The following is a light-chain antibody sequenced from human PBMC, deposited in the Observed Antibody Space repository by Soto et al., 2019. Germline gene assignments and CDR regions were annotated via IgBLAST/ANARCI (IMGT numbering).Light chain of an antibody. CDR3: QQYGNSPKT. Sequence: EIVLTQSPCTLSLSPGEGATLSCRASQSVSSSYLAWYQQKPGQAPRLLIYGASSRATGIPDRFSGSGSGTDFTLTISRLAREDFAVYYCQQYGNSPKTFGQGTKVDI. J-gene: IGKJ1*01. CDR2: GAS. CDR1: QSVSSSY. V-gene: IGKV3-20*01.